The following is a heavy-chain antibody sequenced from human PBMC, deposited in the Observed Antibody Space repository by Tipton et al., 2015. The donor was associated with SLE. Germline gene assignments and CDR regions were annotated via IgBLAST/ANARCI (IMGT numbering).Heavy chain of an antibody. J-gene: IGHJ4*02. CDR2: IRRKSDGGTT. CDR3: TRADGAYDLHFFDF. D-gene: IGHD5-12*01. CDR1: GFIFSSYA. V-gene: IGHV3-49*04. Sequence: SLRLSCAATGFIFSSYAMSWVRQAPGKGLEWVGLIRRKSDGGTTEYAASLRGRFTISRDDSKSIAYLQMDRLKTEDTAVYFCTRADGAYDLHFFDFWGQGSLVTVSS.